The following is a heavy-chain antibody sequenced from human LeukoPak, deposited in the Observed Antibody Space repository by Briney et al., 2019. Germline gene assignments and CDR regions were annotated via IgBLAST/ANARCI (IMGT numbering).Heavy chain of an antibody. V-gene: IGHV4-31*03. D-gene: IGHD2-2*01. CDR2: IYYSGST. CDR1: GGSISSGGYY. CDR3: ASGGLPAAGMDV. J-gene: IGHJ6*03. Sequence: PSQTLSLTCTVSGGSISSGGYYWSWIRQHPGKGLEWIGYIYYSGSTYYNPSLKSRVTISVGTSKNQFSLKLSSVTAADTAVYYCASGGLPAAGMDVWGKGTTVTVSS.